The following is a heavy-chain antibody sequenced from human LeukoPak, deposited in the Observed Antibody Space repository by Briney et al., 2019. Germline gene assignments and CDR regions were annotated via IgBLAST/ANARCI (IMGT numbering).Heavy chain of an antibody. Sequence: GESLKISCKGSGYSFTSYWIGWVRQMRGKGLEWMGIIYPGDSNTKYSPSFQGQVTISADKSISTAYLQWSSLKASDTAMYYCARPEQIVGAHYWGQGTLVTVSS. V-gene: IGHV5-51*01. D-gene: IGHD1-26*01. J-gene: IGHJ4*02. CDR1: GYSFTSYW. CDR3: ARPEQIVGAHY. CDR2: IYPGDSNT.